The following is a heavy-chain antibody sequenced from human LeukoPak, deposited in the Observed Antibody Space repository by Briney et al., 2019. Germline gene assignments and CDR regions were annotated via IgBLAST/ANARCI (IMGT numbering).Heavy chain of an antibody. J-gene: IGHJ6*03. D-gene: IGHD6-13*01. CDR1: GFTFSSYS. CDR3: ARDPGSSWYWGGGYYYYYMDV. CDR2: ISSSSSYI. Sequence: GGSLRLSCAASGFTFSSYSMNWVRQAPGKGLEWVSSISSSSSYIYYADSVKGRFTISRDNAKNSLYLHMNSLRAEDTAVYYCARDPGSSWYWGGGYYYYYMDVWGKGTTVTVSS. V-gene: IGHV3-21*01.